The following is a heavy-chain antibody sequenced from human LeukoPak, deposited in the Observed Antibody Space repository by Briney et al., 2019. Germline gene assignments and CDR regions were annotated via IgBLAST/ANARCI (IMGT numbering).Heavy chain of an antibody. Sequence: HGESLKISCKGSGYSFTSYWIGWVRQMPEKGLEWMGIIYPGDSDSRYSPSFQGQVTISADKSISTAYLQWSSLKASDTAMYYCARLGLGISTNWYFDLWGRGTLVTVSS. J-gene: IGHJ2*01. CDR1: GYSFTSYW. D-gene: IGHD7-27*01. CDR2: IYPGDSDS. V-gene: IGHV5-51*01. CDR3: ARLGLGISTNWYFDL.